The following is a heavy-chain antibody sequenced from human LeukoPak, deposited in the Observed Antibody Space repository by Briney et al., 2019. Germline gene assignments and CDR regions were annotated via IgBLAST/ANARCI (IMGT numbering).Heavy chain of an antibody. CDR1: GFTFSSYA. D-gene: IGHD4-17*01. CDR2: ISYDGSNK. Sequence: GRSLRLSCAASGFTFSSYAMHWVRQAPGKRLEWVAVISYDGSNKYYADSVKGRFTISRDNSKNTLYLQMNSLRAEDTAVYYCARESLQSNDYGDYYDYWGQGTLVTVSS. V-gene: IGHV3-30*04. CDR3: ARESLQSNDYGDYYDY. J-gene: IGHJ4*02.